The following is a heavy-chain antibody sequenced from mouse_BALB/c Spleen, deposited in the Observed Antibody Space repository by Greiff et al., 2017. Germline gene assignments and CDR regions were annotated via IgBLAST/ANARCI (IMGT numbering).Heavy chain of an antibody. V-gene: IGHV7-3*02. CDR3: ARDMALRGYFDV. CDR1: GFTFTDYY. D-gene: IGHD1-1*01. J-gene: IGHJ1*01. Sequence: EVQLVESGGGLVQPGGSLRLSCATSGFTFTDYYMSWVRQPPGKALEWLGFIRNKANGYTTEYSASVKGRFTISRDNSQSILYLQMNTLRAEDSATYYCARDMALRGYFDVWGAGTTVTVSA. CDR2: IRNKANGYTT.